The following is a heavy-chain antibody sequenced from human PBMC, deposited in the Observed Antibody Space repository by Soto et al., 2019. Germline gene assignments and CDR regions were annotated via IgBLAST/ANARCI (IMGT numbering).Heavy chain of an antibody. Sequence: DGSRRLSCSASAFTFSSYTMSWVRQAPGKGLEWVSDISSSRGSTYYAHSAKGRFTISRYNAKNTLYLQMKSLRDEETAVDYFAEVGHVGDAYWFAPWGQRTLVTVSS. CDR3: AEVGHVGDAYWFAP. CDR2: ISSSRGST. J-gene: IGHJ5*02. CDR1: AFTFSSYT. V-gene: IGHV3-23*01. D-gene: IGHD2-21*02.